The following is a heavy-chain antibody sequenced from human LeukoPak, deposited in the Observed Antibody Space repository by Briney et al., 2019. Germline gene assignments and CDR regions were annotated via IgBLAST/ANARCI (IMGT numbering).Heavy chain of an antibody. CDR1: GFTVSSDY. J-gene: IGHJ6*02. CDR2: IYSGGST. V-gene: IGHV3-53*01. D-gene: IGHD4-17*01. Sequence: GGSLRLSCAASGFTVSSDYMSWVRQAPGKGLEWVSVIYSGGSTYYADSVKGRFTISRDNSKNTLYLQMNSLRAEDTAVYYCARDSTVTTKEYYGMDVWGQGTTVTVSS. CDR3: ARDSTVTTKEYYGMDV.